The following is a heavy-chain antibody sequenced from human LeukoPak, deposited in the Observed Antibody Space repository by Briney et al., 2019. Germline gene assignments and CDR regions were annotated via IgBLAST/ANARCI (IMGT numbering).Heavy chain of an antibody. CDR1: GYTFTDYY. J-gene: IGHJ6*03. CDR2: INPNSGGT. V-gene: IGHV1-2*02. Sequence: ASVKVSCKTSGYTFTDYYIHWVRQAPGQGLEWMGWINPNSGGTNYAQKFQGRVTITADESTSTAYMELSSLRSEDTAVYYCARGPPLGEYSSSPGPPYYYYYYMDVWGKGTTVTVSS. CDR3: ARGPPLGEYSSSPGPPYYYYYYMDV. D-gene: IGHD6-6*01.